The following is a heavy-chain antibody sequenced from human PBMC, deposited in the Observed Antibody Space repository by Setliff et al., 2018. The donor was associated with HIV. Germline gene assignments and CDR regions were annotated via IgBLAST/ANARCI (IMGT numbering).Heavy chain of an antibody. Sequence: GGSLRLSCAASGFTFDDYAMYWVRQAPGKALEWVSLINWNGGRTFYSDSVKGRFTISRDNSENFLYLQMHSLRLDDTAIYYCAKTTGSVLGTYYLDSWGQGTRVTVSS. J-gene: IGHJ4*02. D-gene: IGHD3-16*01. CDR2: INWNGGRT. V-gene: IGHV3-43D*03. CDR1: GFTFDDYA. CDR3: AKTTGSVLGTYYLDS.